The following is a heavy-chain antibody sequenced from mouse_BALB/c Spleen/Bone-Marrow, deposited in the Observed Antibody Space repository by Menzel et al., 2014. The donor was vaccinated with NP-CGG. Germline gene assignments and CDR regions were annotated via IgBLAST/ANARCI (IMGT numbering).Heavy chain of an antibody. CDR2: VWRGGST. CDR3: AKRGNYGYFDY. CDR1: GFSLTSYG. D-gene: IGHD2-1*01. J-gene: IGHJ2*01. Sequence: VQGVESGPSLVQPSQSLSITCTVSGFSLTSYGVHWVRQSPGKGLEWLGVVWRGGSTDYNAAFMSRLSITKDNSKSQVFFKMNSLQADDTAIYYCAKRGNYGYFDYWGQGTTLTVSS. V-gene: IGHV2-5-1*01.